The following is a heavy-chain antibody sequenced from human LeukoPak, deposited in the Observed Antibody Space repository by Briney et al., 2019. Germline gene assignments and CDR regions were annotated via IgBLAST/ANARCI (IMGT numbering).Heavy chain of an antibody. CDR3: TSGNYYDSRGYSVDS. CDR1: GFTFSNYN. Sequence: PGGSLRLSCAASGFTFSNYNMNWVRQAPGKGLEWVSSISSSSSYIYYADSVKGRFAISRDNAKNSLYLQMNSLRAEDTAVYYCTSGNYYDSRGYSVDSWGQGTLVPVSS. D-gene: IGHD3-22*01. CDR2: ISSSSSYI. V-gene: IGHV3-21*01. J-gene: IGHJ4*02.